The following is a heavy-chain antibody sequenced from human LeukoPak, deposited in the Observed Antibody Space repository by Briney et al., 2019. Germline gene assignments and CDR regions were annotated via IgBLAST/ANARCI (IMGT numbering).Heavy chain of an antibody. D-gene: IGHD2-2*01. CDR1: GFTFSSYG. Sequence: GGSLRLSCAASGFTFSSYGMHWVRQAPGKGLEWVAFIRYDGSNKYYADSVKGRFTISRDNSKNTLYLKMNSLRAEDTAVYYCAKDLNRSPLLYYFDYWGQGTLVTVSS. CDR3: AKDLNRSPLLYYFDY. CDR2: IRYDGSNK. V-gene: IGHV3-30*02. J-gene: IGHJ4*02.